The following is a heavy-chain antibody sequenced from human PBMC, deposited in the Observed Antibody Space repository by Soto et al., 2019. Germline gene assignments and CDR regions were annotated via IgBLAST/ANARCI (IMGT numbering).Heavy chain of an antibody. CDR1: GFTFSSYA. CDR3: AKSPTSYSGYDSYYFDY. Sequence: EVQLLESGGGLVQPGGSLRLSCAASGFTFSSYAMSWVRQAPGKWLEWVSAISGSGGSTYYADSVKVRFTISRDNSKNTLYLQMNRLRAEDTAVYYCAKSPTSYSGYDSYYFDYWGQGPLVTVSS. D-gene: IGHD5-12*01. V-gene: IGHV3-23*01. CDR2: ISGSGGST. J-gene: IGHJ4*02.